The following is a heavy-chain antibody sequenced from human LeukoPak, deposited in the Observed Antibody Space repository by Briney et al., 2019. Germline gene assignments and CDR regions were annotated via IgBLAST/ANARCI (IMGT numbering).Heavy chain of an antibody. D-gene: IGHD4-17*01. V-gene: IGHV3-23*01. CDR1: GFTFSSYA. Sequence: GGSLRLSCAASGFTFSSYAMSWVRQAPRKGLEWVSAISGSGGSTYYADSVKGRFTISRDNSKNTLYLQMNSLRAEDTAVYYCARASGYGDSHYFDYWGQGTLVTVSS. CDR2: ISGSGGST. J-gene: IGHJ4*02. CDR3: ARASGYGDSHYFDY.